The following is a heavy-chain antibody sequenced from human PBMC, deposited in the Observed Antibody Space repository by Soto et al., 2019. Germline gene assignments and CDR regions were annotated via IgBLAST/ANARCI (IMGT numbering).Heavy chain of an antibody. CDR1: GFTFSSYG. J-gene: IGHJ6*02. V-gene: IGHV3-30*18. Sequence: GGSLRLSCAASGFTFSSYGMHWVRQAPGKGLEWVAVISYDGSNKYYADSVKGRFTISRDNSKNTLYPQMNSLRAEDTAMYYCAKVAIVGATLSYYYYYGMDVWGQGTTVTVSS. CDR3: AKVAIVGATLSYYYYYGMDV. D-gene: IGHD1-26*01. CDR2: ISYDGSNK.